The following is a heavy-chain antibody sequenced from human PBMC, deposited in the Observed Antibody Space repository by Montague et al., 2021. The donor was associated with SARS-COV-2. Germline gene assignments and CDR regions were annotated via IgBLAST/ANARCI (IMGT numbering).Heavy chain of an antibody. CDR3: ASSEGLTVVTGYYYGMDV. V-gene: IGHV3-30*04. D-gene: IGHD4-23*01. CDR2: ISYDGSNK. J-gene: IGHJ6*02. CDR1: GFTFTNYV. Sequence: SLRLSCAASGFTFTNYVMHWVRQAPGKGLEWVAVISYDGSNKYYXDSVKGRFTISRDNSKNTLYLQMNSLRAEDTAVYYCASSEGLTVVTGYYYGMDVWGQGTTVTVSS.